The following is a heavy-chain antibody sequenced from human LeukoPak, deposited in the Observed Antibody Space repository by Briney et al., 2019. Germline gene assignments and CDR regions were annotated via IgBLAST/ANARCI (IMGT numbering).Heavy chain of an antibody. CDR2: IIGSAGHT. J-gene: IGHJ5*02. V-gene: IGHV3-23*01. CDR1: GFTFSSYS. D-gene: IGHD3-9*01. Sequence: GESLTLSCAVSGFTFSSYSMSWVRQPPGKGLEWVSAIIGSAGHTYYADSVKGRFTISRDNSKNTLYLQMNSLRAEDTAVYYCAKFGGYDILTGYPNWVDPWGQGTLVTVSS. CDR3: AKFGGYDILTGYPNWVDP.